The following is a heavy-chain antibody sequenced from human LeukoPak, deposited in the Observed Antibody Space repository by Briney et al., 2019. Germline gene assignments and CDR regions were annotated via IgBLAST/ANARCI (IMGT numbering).Heavy chain of an antibody. D-gene: IGHD3-10*01. CDR1: GFTFSSYA. CDR2: ISGSGGST. Sequence: PGGSLRLSCAASGFTFSSYAMSWVRQAPGKGLEWVSAISGSGGSTYYADSVKGRFTISRDNSKNTLYLQMNSLRAEDTAVYYCAKGRYYGSGSYYGWFDPWGQGTLATVSS. J-gene: IGHJ5*02. V-gene: IGHV3-23*01. CDR3: AKGRYYGSGSYYGWFDP.